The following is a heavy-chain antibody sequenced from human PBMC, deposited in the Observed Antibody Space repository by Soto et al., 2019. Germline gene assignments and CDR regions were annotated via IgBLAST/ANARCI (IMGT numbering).Heavy chain of an antibody. J-gene: IGHJ6*02. CDR3: ASALDFWSGYSYGMDV. D-gene: IGHD3-3*01. CDR1: GGTFSSYA. Sequence: SVKVSCKASGGTFSSYAISWVRQAPGQGLEWMGGIIPIFGTANYAQKFQGRVTITADESTSTAYMELSSLRSEDTAVYYCASALDFWSGYSYGMDVWGQGTTVTVSS. V-gene: IGHV1-69*13. CDR2: IIPIFGTA.